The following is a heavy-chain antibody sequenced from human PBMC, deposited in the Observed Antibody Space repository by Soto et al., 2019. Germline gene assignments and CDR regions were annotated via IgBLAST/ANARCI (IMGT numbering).Heavy chain of an antibody. V-gene: IGHV3-23*01. J-gene: IGHJ5*02. D-gene: IGHD6-19*01. CDR2: ISGSGGST. CDR3: AKDPPSGSLNWLDP. CDR1: GFTFSSYA. Sequence: GGSLRLSCAASGFTFSSYAMSWVRQAPGKGLEWVSAISGSGGSTYYADSVKGRSTISRDNSKNTLYLQMNSLRAEDTAVYYCAKDPPSGSLNWLDPSGQGTMLTVSS.